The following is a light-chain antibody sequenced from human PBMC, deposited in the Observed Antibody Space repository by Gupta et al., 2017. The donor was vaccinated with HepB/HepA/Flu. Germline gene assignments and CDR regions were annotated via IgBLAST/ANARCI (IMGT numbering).Light chain of an antibody. CDR3: QVWDSSSDHMV. J-gene: IGLJ2*01. Sequence: SYVLAQPPSVSVAPGKTARITCGGSNIGSKSVHWYQQKPGQAPILVISYDDARPSGIPERFSGSNSGNTATLTISRVEAGDEADYYCQVWDSSSDHMVFGGGTKLTVL. V-gene: IGLV3-21*04. CDR1: NIGSKS. CDR2: YDD.